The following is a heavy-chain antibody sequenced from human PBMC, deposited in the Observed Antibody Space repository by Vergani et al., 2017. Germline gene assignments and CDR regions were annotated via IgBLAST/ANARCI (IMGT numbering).Heavy chain of an antibody. Sequence: QVQLVQSGAEVKKPGASVKVSCKASGYTFTGYYMHWVRQAPGQGLEWMGWINPNSGGTNYAQKFQGWVTMTRDTSISTAYMEMSRLKSDDTAVYYCAGGAPPHYYDSSGYYPPAEYFQHWGQGTLVTVSS. V-gene: IGHV1-2*04. CDR3: AGGAPPHYYDSSGYYPPAEYFQH. CDR1: GYTFTGYY. CDR2: INPNSGGT. D-gene: IGHD3-22*01. J-gene: IGHJ1*01.